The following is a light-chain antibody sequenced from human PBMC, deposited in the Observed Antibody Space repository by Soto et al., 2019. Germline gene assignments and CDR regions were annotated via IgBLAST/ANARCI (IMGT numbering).Light chain of an antibody. J-gene: IGKJ5*01. V-gene: IGKV3-11*01. CDR3: QQRSNWPIT. CDR1: QSVSSY. CDR2: DAS. Sequence: EIVLTQSPVTLSLSPVERATLSCRASQSVSSYLAWYQQKPGQAPRLLIYDASNRATGIPARFSGSGSGTDFTLTVSSLEPEDFAVYYCQQRSNWPITCGQGTRREIK.